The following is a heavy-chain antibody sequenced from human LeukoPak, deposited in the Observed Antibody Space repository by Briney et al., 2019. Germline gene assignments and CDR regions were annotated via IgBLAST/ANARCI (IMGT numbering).Heavy chain of an antibody. CDR3: ARGRFSVAGTGRWFGP. Sequence: GGSLRLSCAASGFTFSSYWMSWVRQAPGKGLEWVANIKQDGSEKYYVDSVKGRFTISRDNAKNSLYLQMNSLRAEDTAVYYRARGRFSVAGTGRWFGPWGQGTLVTVSS. D-gene: IGHD6-19*01. CDR1: GFTFSSYW. J-gene: IGHJ5*02. V-gene: IGHV3-7*04. CDR2: IKQDGSEK.